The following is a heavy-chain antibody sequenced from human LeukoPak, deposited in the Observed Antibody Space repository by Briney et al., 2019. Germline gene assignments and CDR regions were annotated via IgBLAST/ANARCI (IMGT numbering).Heavy chain of an antibody. Sequence: ESGPTLVKPTQTLTLTCTFSGFTFTSRGVGVGWIRQPPGKALEWLALIWWNDGKRYSPTLKGRLTITPDTSQNQVVLKMTNMDPVDTATYYCAHVYGSGSFDIWGQGTMVTVSA. CDR3: AHVYGSGSFDI. CDR1: GFTFTSRGVG. V-gene: IGHV2-5*01. J-gene: IGHJ3*02. D-gene: IGHD3-10*01. CDR2: IWWNDGK.